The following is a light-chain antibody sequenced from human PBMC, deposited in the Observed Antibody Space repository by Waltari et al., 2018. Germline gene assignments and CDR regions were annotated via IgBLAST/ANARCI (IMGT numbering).Light chain of an antibody. CDR3: QQYDSYWT. CDR2: KAS. J-gene: IGKJ1*01. Sequence: DIQMTQSPSTLSASVGDRVTITCRASQSVNSWVAWYQQKPRKVPKLLIFKASNLESGVPSRFSGSGSGTEFPLTISSLQPDDFATYHCQQYDSYWTFGQGTKVEIK. CDR1: QSVNSW. V-gene: IGKV1-5*03.